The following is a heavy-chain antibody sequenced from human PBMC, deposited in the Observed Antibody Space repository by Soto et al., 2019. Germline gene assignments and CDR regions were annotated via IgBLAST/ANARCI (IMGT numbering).Heavy chain of an antibody. CDR2: ISSSSSYI. J-gene: IGHJ4*02. CDR3: ARGWEWEPTFDY. Sequence: EVQLVESGGGLVKPGGSLRLSCAASGFTFSSYSMNWVRQAPGKGLEWVSSISSSSSYIYYADSVKGRFTISRDNAKNSLYLQMNSLRAEDTAVYYCARGWEWEPTFDYWGQGTLVTVSS. CDR1: GFTFSSYS. V-gene: IGHV3-21*01. D-gene: IGHD1-26*01.